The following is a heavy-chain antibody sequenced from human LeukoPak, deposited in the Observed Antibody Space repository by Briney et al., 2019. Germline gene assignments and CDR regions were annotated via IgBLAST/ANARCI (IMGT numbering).Heavy chain of an antibody. CDR3: ARSGIVGAISAFDI. D-gene: IGHD1-26*01. V-gene: IGHV3-21*01. CDR2: ISSSSSYI. J-gene: IGHJ3*02. CDR1: GFTFSSYS. Sequence: PGGSLRLPCAASGFTFSSYSMNWVRQAPGKGLEWVSSISSSSSYIYYADSVKGRFTISRDNAKNSLYLQMNSLRAEDTAVYYCARSGIVGAISAFDIWGQGTMVTVSS.